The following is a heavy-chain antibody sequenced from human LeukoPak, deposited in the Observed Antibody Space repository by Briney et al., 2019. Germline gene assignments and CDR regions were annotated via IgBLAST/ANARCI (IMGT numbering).Heavy chain of an antibody. CDR2: LHADGNEK. CDR1: RFSLSGYW. Sequence: GGSLRLSCAACRFSLSGYWMSWVRQAPGKGLEWVARLHADGNEKYFVHSVKGRFTVSRDNAKNSLYLQMNSLRVEDTAVYYCARGGYSFDYLGQGTLVTVSS. D-gene: IGHD5-12*01. J-gene: IGHJ4*02. CDR3: ARGGYSFDY. V-gene: IGHV3-7*01.